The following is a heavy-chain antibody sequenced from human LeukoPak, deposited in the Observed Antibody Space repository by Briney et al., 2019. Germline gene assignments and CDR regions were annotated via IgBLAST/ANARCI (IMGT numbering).Heavy chain of an antibody. V-gene: IGHV4-61*01. J-gene: IGHJ5*02. D-gene: IGHD3-3*01. Sequence: SQTLSLTCTVSGASISSGSYYWSWLRQPPGKGLEWIGYIYYSGSTNYNPSLKSRVTISVDTSKNQFSLKLSSVTAADTAVYYCARNGRIVLRFLEGPFDPWGQGTLVTVSS. CDR2: IYYSGST. CDR1: GASISSGSYY. CDR3: ARNGRIVLRFLEGPFDP.